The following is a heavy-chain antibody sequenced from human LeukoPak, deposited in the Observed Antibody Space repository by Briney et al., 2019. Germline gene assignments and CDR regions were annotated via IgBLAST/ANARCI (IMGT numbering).Heavy chain of an antibody. V-gene: IGHV3-23*01. CDR2: ISGSGGST. CDR3: AKRRGIAAAGNQIDY. D-gene: IGHD6-13*01. Sequence: GGSLRLSCAASGFTFSSYAMSLVRQAPGKGLEWVSAISGSGGSTYSADSVKGRFTISRDNSQNTLYVQMNSLRAEDTAVYYCAKRRGIAAAGNQIDYWGQGTLVTVSS. CDR1: GFTFSSYA. J-gene: IGHJ4*02.